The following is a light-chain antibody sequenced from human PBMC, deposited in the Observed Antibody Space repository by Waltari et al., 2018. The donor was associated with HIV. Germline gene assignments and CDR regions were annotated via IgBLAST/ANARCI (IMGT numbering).Light chain of an antibody. CDR1: SSNIGSNY. CDR2: RNN. J-gene: IGLJ3*02. Sequence: QSVLTQPPSASGTPGQRVTISCSGSSSNIGSNYVYWYQQFPGTAPKLLMYRNNQRPSGVPDRFAGSKSGTSASLAISGLRSEDEADYHCAAWDGSHWVFGGGTKLTVL. V-gene: IGLV1-47*01. CDR3: AAWDGSHWV.